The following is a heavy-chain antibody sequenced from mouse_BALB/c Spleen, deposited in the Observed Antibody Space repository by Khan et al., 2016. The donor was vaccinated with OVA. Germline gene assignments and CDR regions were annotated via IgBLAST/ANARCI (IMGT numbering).Heavy chain of an antibody. CDR3: ARAGYGSFAY. CDR2: IFPGNVNS. V-gene: IGHV1S56*01. J-gene: IGHJ3*01. D-gene: IGHD2-10*02. Sequence: QVQLQQPGPELVKPGASVRISCKASGYTFTSYYIHWVKQRPGQGLEWIGWIFPGNVNSNYNERFKGKATLTAEKSSSTAYMQLSSLTSEDSAVYFCARAGYGSFAYWGQGTLVTVSA. CDR1: GYTFTSYY.